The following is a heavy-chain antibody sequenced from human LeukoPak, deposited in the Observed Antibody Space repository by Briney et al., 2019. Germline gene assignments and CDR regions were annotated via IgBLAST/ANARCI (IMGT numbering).Heavy chain of an antibody. CDR2: IHYIRDGP. J-gene: IGHJ5*02. CDR3: ARCVTGWPNWFAP. Sequence: GGSLRLSCVGSRFRFSGYAMSWVRQAPGKGLEWVATIHYIRDGPYYADSVEGRFTISRDDSKNTVYLQMNSLRVEDTAIYYCARCVTGWPNWFAPWGQGTLVTVSS. V-gene: IGHV3-23*01. D-gene: IGHD6-19*01. CDR1: RFRFSGYA.